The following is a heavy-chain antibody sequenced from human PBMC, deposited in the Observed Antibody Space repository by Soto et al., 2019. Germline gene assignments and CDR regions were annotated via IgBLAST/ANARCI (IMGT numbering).Heavy chain of an antibody. CDR1: GFTFSSYA. V-gene: IGHV3-21*01. J-gene: IGHJ4*02. CDR2: ISGTGTYI. D-gene: IGHD5-18*01. Sequence: EVQLLESGGGLVQPGGSLRLSCAASGFTFSSYAMSWVRQAPGKGLEWVSFISGTGTYIYYADSMQGRFTISRDNAKNSLYLQMNSLTDEDTAVYYCARDQGSYGYLGYFDYWGQGTLVTVSS. CDR3: ARDQGSYGYLGYFDY.